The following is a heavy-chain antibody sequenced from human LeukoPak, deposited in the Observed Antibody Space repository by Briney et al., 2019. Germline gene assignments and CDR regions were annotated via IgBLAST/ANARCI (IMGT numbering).Heavy chain of an antibody. J-gene: IGHJ4*02. D-gene: IGHD6-19*01. CDR2: ISFDGTNK. CDR1: GFTFSSYG. V-gene: IGHV3-30*18. Sequence: GGSLRLSCAASGFTFSSYGMHWVRQAPGKGLEWVAVISFDGTNKYYADSVKGRFTISRDNSKRTLYLQMNSLRAEDTAVYHCAKDQIAVAGGPWDYWGQGTLVTVSS. CDR3: AKDQIAVAGGPWDY.